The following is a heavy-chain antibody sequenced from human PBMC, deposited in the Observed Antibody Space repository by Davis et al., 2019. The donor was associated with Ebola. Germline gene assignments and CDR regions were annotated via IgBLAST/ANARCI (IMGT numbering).Heavy chain of an antibody. CDR2: IKSKTDGGTT. J-gene: IGHJ4*02. D-gene: IGHD6-19*01. CDR1: GFTFSNAW. CDR3: TTAGGRRIAVAGNDY. Sequence: GESLKISCAASGFTFSNAWMSWVRQAPGKGLEWVGRIKSKTDGGTTDYAAPVKGRFTISRDDSKNTLYLQMNSLKTEDTAVYYCTTAGGRRIAVAGNDYWGQGTLVTVSS. V-gene: IGHV3-15*01.